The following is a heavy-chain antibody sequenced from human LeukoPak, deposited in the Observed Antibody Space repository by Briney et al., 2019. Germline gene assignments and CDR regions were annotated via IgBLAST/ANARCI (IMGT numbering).Heavy chain of an antibody. V-gene: IGHV3-30*04. CDR2: IAYDGSNK. D-gene: IGHD5-18*01. Sequence: RPGGSLRLSCAASGFTFSGYAMHWVRQAPGKGLEWVAVIAYDGSNKYYADSVKGRFTISRDDSKNTLYLQMNSLRAEDTALYYCARDKEAYSYGYSGLACWGQGTLVTFSS. J-gene: IGHJ4*02. CDR1: GFTFSGYA. CDR3: ARDKEAYSYGYSGLAC.